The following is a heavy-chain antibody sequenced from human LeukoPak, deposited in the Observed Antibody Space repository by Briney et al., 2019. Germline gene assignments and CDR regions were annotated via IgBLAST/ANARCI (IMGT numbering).Heavy chain of an antibody. D-gene: IGHD3-10*02. CDR2: ISYDGSNK. V-gene: IGHV3-30*18. CDR1: GFTFSSYG. Sequence: GGSLRLSCAASGFTFSSYGMHWVRPAPGKGLEWVAGISYDGSNKYYADSVKGRFTISRDNSKNTLYLQMNSLRAEDTAVYYCAKDYVLYGMDVWGQGTTVTVSS. J-gene: IGHJ6*02. CDR3: AKDYVLYGMDV.